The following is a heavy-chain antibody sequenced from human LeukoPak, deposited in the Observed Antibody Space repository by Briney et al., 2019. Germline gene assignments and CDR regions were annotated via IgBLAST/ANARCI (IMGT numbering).Heavy chain of an antibody. Sequence: PGESLRLSCAASGFTFTDAWMNWVRQGPGGGLEWVGRIKSKSSGGTTDYTAPVKGRFSISRDDSKNTVFLQMNSLKNEDTAVYYCATSRGIRGEYWGQGPLVTVSS. V-gene: IGHV3-15*01. J-gene: IGHJ4*02. CDR1: GFTFTDAW. CDR3: ATSRGIRGEY. D-gene: IGHD3-16*01. CDR2: IKSKSSGGTT.